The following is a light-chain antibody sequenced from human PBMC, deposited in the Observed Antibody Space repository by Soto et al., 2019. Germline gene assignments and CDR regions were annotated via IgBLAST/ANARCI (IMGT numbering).Light chain of an antibody. CDR3: CSYQRSSTYV. Sequence: QSALSQPASVSGSPGQSITISCTGSSSDVGSYNLVSWHQQHPGKVPKCIIYEGNKRPSGVSDRFSGSKSGNTASMTISGPHPEAEDAYYCCSYQRSSTYVFGTGTKVT. CDR2: EGN. J-gene: IGLJ1*01. V-gene: IGLV2-23*01. CDR1: SSDVGSYNL.